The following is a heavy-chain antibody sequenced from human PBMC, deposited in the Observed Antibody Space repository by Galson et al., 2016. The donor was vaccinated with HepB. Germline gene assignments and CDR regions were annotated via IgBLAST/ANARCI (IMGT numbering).Heavy chain of an antibody. D-gene: IGHD3-22*01. CDR2: IHYSGNT. CDR3: ARESSSGSPSRLDY. CDR1: GDSMSGYR. V-gene: IGHV4-59*01. J-gene: IGHJ4*02. Sequence: SETLSLTCTVSGDSMSGYRWTWIRQPPGKGLEWIGHIHYSGNTNYSPSLKSRVTISLDTSKNQFSLKLTSVTAADTAVYYCARESSSGSPSRLDYWGQGNLVTVSS.